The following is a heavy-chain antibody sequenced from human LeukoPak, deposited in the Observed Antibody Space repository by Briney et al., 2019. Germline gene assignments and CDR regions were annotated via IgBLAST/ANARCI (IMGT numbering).Heavy chain of an antibody. V-gene: IGHV1-18*01. CDR1: GYTFTASG. CDR3: ARDSRPIIDFDY. CDR2: INPYNDIT. J-gene: IGHJ4*02. D-gene: IGHD3-3*01. Sequence: GASVKVSCKASGYTFTASGLCWVRQAPGQGLEWMGWINPYNDITDYAQTFKGRVTMTTDTSTSTAYMELRSLRSDDTAVYYCARDSRPIIDFDYWGQGTLVTVSS.